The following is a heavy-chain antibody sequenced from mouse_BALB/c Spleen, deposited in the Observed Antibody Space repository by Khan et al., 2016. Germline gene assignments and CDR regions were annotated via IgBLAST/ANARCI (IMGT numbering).Heavy chain of an antibody. D-gene: IGHD2-3*01. CDR1: GFSLTSYG. J-gene: IGHJ4*01. CDR3: ARRDDGGGAMDY. Sequence: QGQLKQAGPGLVAPSQSLSITCTVSGFSLTSYGVHWVRQPPGKGLEWLVVIWSDGSTTYNSALKSRLSISKDNSKSQVFLKMNSHQTDDTDMYYWARRDDGGGAMDYWGQGTSVTVSS. V-gene: IGHV2-6*02. CDR2: IWSDGST.